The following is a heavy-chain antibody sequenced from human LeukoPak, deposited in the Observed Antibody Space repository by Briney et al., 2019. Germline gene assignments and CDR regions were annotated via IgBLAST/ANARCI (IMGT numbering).Heavy chain of an antibody. J-gene: IGHJ6*03. D-gene: IGHD3-10*01. CDR2: IIPIFGTA. CDR3: ARGDTFLTYYYGSGPYIDV. V-gene: IGHV1-69*06. Sequence: GASVKVSCKASGGTFSSYAISWVRQAPGQGLEWMGGIIPIFGTANYAQKFQGRVTITADKSTSTAYMELSSLRSEDTAVYYCARGDTFLTYYYGSGPYIDVWGKGTTVTVSS. CDR1: GGTFSSYA.